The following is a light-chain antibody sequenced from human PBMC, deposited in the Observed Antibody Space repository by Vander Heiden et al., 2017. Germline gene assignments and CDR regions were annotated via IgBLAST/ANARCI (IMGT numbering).Light chain of an antibody. J-gene: IGLJ1*01. CDR1: SSDVGTYNY. CDR2: EVS. CDR3: SSYAGSNTYV. Sequence: QSALTPPPSASGSPAQSVTISCTGASSDVGTYNYVSWYQQHPGKAPKLMIYEVSKRPSGVPDRFSGSKSGNTASLTVSGLQPEDEADYYCSSYAGSNTYVFGTGTKVTVL. V-gene: IGLV2-8*01.